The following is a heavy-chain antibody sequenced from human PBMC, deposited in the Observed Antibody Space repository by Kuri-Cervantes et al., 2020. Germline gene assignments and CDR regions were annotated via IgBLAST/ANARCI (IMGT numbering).Heavy chain of an antibody. D-gene: IGHD2-15*01. V-gene: IGHV3-23*01. CDR2: ISGSGGST. CDR1: GFTFSSYA. Sequence: GESLKISCAASGFTFSSYAMSWVRQAPGKGLEWVSAISGSGGSTYYADSVKGRFTISRDNSKNTLYLQMNSLRAEDTAVYYCAREDIVVVVAATVFDYWGQGTLVTVSS. J-gene: IGHJ4*02. CDR3: AREDIVVVVAATVFDY.